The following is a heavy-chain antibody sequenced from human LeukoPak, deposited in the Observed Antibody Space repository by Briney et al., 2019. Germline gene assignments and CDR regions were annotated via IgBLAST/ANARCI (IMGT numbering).Heavy chain of an antibody. V-gene: IGHV4-59*08. CDR2: IHYSGST. Sequence: TPSGTLSLTCTAPGGSISSYYWSWIRQPPGKGLEWIGYIHYSGSTNYNPSLKSRVTISVDTSKNQLSLKLSSVTAAYTAVYYCARHSPVYYDFDYWGQGTLVTVSS. D-gene: IGHD3-10*01. CDR1: GGSISSYY. J-gene: IGHJ4*02. CDR3: ARHSPVYYDFDY.